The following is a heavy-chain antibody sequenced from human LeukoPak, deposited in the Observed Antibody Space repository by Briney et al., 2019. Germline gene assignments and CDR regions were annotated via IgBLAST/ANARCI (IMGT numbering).Heavy chain of an antibody. CDR3: AKDGSTPTYYYDRGGYFDY. CDR2: ISSDESST. CDR1: GLTFSSYW. V-gene: IGHV3-74*01. D-gene: IGHD3-22*01. Sequence: GGSLRLSCAASGLTFSSYWMHWVRQAPGKGLVWVSRISSDESSTTYADSVKGRFTISRDNAKNTLYLQMNSLRAEDTAVYYCAKDGSTPTYYYDRGGYFDYWGQGTLVTVSS. J-gene: IGHJ4*02.